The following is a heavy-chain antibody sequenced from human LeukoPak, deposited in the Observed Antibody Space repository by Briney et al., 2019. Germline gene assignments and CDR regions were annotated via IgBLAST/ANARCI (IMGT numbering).Heavy chain of an antibody. V-gene: IGHV4-59*01. Sequence: SETLSLTCTVSGGSISPYYWSWIRQPPGKGLEWVGYIHYSGTTSYNPPLKSRVTVSVDTSKNQFSLRLNSATAADTAVYYCARDSSGYGSSWYFDLWGRGTLVTVSS. CDR2: IHYSGTT. D-gene: IGHD4-17*01. CDR1: GGSISPYY. J-gene: IGHJ2*01. CDR3: ARDSSGYGSSWYFDL.